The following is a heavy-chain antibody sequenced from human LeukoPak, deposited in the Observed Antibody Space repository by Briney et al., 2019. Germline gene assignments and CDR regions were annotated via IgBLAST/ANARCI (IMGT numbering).Heavy chain of an antibody. J-gene: IGHJ4*02. Sequence: GGSLRLSCAASGFTFDDCGMSWVRQAPGKGLEWVSGINWNGGSTVYADSVKGRFTISRDNAKDSLYLQMNSLRAEDTALYYCARVVTMVRGVPYYFDYWGQGTLVTVSS. CDR3: ARVVTMVRGVPYYFDY. CDR2: INWNGGST. D-gene: IGHD3-10*01. V-gene: IGHV3-20*04. CDR1: GFTFDDCG.